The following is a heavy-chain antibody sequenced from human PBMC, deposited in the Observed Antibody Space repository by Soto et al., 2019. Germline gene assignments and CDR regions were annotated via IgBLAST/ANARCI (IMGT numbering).Heavy chain of an antibody. CDR2: SYWDDDE. J-gene: IGHJ5*02. CDR3: AHRALYCGSSWKGGYFGT. V-gene: IGHV2-5*02. Sequence: QITLRESGPTRVRPTQPLTLTCSFSGFSLSTSGVGVGWIRQPPGKAPEWLVLSYWDDDERYSPSLKPRLTIAQDTSENQLVLTITDMEPVDTGTYYCAHRALYCGSSWKGGYFGTWGQGIPGTGSS. D-gene: IGHD1-26*01. CDR1: GFSLSTSGVG.